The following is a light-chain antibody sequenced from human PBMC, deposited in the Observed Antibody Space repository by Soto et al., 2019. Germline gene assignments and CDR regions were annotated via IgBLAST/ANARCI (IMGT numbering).Light chain of an antibody. Sequence: EIVMTQSPATLSVSPGEGAALSCRASQGIKDYVAWFQQKPGQAPRLLIYGASTRATGIPDRFSGSGSGTDFTLTIRRLEPADFAVDYCQQYGSAGTFGQGAKVE. J-gene: IGKJ1*01. CDR2: GAS. V-gene: IGKV3-20*01. CDR1: QGIKDY. CDR3: QQYGSAGT.